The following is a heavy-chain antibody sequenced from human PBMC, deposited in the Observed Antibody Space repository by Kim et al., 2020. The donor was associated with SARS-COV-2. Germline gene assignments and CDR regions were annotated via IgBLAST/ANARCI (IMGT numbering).Heavy chain of an antibody. J-gene: IGHJ6*02. CDR3: AREWGWGGPEGYYYGMDV. CDR2: IYYSGST. D-gene: IGHD3-3*01. CDR1: GGSISSGGYY. V-gene: IGHV4-31*03. Sequence: SETLSLTCTVSGGSISSGGYYWSWIRQHPGKGLEWIGYIYYSGSTYYNPSLKSRVTISVDTSKNQFSLKLSSVTAADTAVYYCAREWGWGGPEGYYYGMDVWGQGTTVTVSS.